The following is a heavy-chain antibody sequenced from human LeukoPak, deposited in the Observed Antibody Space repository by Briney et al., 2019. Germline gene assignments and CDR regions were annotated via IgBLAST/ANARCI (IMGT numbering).Heavy chain of an antibody. CDR3: ATTYYYDSSGYYVFDY. CDR2: INTNTGNP. CDR1: GYTFTGYA. Sequence: ASVKVSCKASGYTFTGYAMNWVRQAPGQGLEWMGWINTNTGNPTYAQGFTGRFVFSLDTSVSTAYLQISSLKAEDTAVYYCATTYYYDSSGYYVFDYWGQGTLVTVSS. D-gene: IGHD3-22*01. V-gene: IGHV7-4-1*02. J-gene: IGHJ4*02.